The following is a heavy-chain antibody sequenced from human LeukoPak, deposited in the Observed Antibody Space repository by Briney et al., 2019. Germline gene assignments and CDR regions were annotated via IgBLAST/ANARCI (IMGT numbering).Heavy chain of an antibody. D-gene: IGHD3-10*01. CDR2: IYPGDSDT. Sequence: GESLKISCKGSGYSFTSYWIGWVRQMPGKGLEWMGIIYPGDSDTRYSPSFQGQVTISADKSISTAYLQWSSLKASDTAMYCCARDIITMDSYYYGMDVWGQGTTVTVSS. CDR1: GYSFTSYW. V-gene: IGHV5-51*01. CDR3: ARDIITMDSYYYGMDV. J-gene: IGHJ6*02.